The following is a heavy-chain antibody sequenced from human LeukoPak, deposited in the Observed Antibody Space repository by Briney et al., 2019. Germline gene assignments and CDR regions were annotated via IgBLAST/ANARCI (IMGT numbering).Heavy chain of an antibody. CDR1: GGSFNSYG. V-gene: IGHV1-69*06. CDR2: IIPIFGTA. J-gene: IGHJ2*01. Sequence: ASVKVFCKASGGSFNSYGISWVRQAPGQGLEWMGGIIPIFGTANYAQKFQGRVTITADKSTNTAYMELSSLRSEDTAVYYCARSQPLAYFHLWGRGTLVTVSS. CDR3: ARSQPLAYFHL.